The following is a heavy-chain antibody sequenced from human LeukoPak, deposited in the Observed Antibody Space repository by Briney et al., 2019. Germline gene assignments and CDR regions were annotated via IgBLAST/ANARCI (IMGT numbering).Heavy chain of an antibody. CDR1: GFIVSSNY. J-gene: IGHJ4*02. Sequence: PGGSLRLSCAASGFIVSSNYMSWVRQAPGKGLEWVSVIYSGGSTYYADSVKGRFTISRDNSKNTLYLQMNSLRAEDTAVYYCAREARWLQSYYFDYWGQGTLVTVSS. CDR2: IYSGGST. D-gene: IGHD5-24*01. V-gene: IGHV3-53*01. CDR3: AREARWLQSYYFDY.